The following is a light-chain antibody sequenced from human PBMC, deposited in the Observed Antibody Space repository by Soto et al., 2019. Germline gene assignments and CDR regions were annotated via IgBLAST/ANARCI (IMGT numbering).Light chain of an antibody. CDR2: DGS. J-gene: IGLJ1*01. CDR3: CSYVGNSACV. CDR1: SSDVGSYNL. V-gene: IGLV2-23*01. Sequence: QSALTQPASVSGSPGQSITISCTGTSSDVGSYNLVSWYQQHPGKAPKLLIYDGSKRPSGVSNRFSESKSGNTASLTISGLQSEDEADYYCCSYVGNSACVFGSGTKVTVL.